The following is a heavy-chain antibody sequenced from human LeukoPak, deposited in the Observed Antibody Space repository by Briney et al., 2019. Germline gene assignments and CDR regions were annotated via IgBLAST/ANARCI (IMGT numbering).Heavy chain of an antibody. D-gene: IGHD3-10*01. CDR3: ARDLGSGSFRNWFDP. J-gene: IGHJ5*02. CDR2: ISGYNGVT. CDR1: GYTFTSYG. Sequence: GASVKVSCKASGYTFTSYGISWVRQAPGQGLEWMGWISGYNGVTNYAQNLQGRVTMTTDTSTSTAYMELRSLRSDDTAVYYCARDLGSGSFRNWFDPWGQGTLVTVSS. V-gene: IGHV1-18*01.